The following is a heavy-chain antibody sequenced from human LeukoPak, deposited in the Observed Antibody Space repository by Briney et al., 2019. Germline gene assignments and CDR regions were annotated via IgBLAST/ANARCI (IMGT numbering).Heavy chain of an antibody. CDR1: GFTFSSYW. CDR2: IKQDGSEK. D-gene: IGHD2-15*01. Sequence: GGSLRLSCAASGFTFSSYWMSWVRQAPGKGLEWVANIKQDGSEKYNVDSVKGRFTISRDNAKNSLYLQMNSLRAEDTAVYYCAKTGWAVVVDSYYYYYYMDVWGKGTTVTVSS. CDR3: AKTGWAVVVDSYYYYYYMDV. V-gene: IGHV3-7*01. J-gene: IGHJ6*03.